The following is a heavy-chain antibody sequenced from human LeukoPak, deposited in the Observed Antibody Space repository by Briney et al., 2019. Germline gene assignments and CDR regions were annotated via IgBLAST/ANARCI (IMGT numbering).Heavy chain of an antibody. V-gene: IGHV3-66*01. D-gene: IGHD3-9*01. CDR1: GFTVSSNY. Sequence: GGSLRLSCAASGFTVSSNYMTWVRQAPGKGLEWVSVIYSGGTTYYADSVKGRFTISRDNSKNTLYLQMNTLRAEDTAVYYCARDSDILASDAFDIWGQGTMVTVSS. J-gene: IGHJ3*02. CDR2: IYSGGTT. CDR3: ARDSDILASDAFDI.